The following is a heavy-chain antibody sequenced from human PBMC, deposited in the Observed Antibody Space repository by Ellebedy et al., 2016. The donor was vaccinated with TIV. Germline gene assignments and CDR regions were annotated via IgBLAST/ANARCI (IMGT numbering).Heavy chain of an antibody. J-gene: IGHJ1*01. CDR3: ATRSYHAEYFHH. Sequence: SETLSLXXTVSGGSISRGGYYWSWIRQHPGKGLEWMGHIYHSGSTYYNPSLKSRVTISVDTSKSEFSLKLSSLTAADTAVYYCATRSYHAEYFHHWGQGTLVTVSS. CDR2: IYHSGST. CDR1: GGSISRGGYY. D-gene: IGHD3-10*01. V-gene: IGHV4-31*03.